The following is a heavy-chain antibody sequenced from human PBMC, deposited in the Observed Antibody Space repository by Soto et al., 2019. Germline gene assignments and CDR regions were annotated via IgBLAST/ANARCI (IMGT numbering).Heavy chain of an antibody. CDR3: ARYPRFRSGGRAYYFDY. CDR2: INHSGST. Sequence: SETLSLTCAVYGGSFSGYYWSWIRQPPGKGLEWIGEINHSGSTNYNPSLKSRVTISVDTSKNQFSLKLSSVTAADTAVYYCARYPRFRSGGRAYYFDYWGQGTLVTVSS. V-gene: IGHV4-34*01. CDR1: GGSFSGYY. D-gene: IGHD2-15*01. J-gene: IGHJ4*02.